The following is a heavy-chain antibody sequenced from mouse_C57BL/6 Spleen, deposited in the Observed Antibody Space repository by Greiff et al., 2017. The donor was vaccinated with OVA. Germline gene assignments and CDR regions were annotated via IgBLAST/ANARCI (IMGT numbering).Heavy chain of an antibody. J-gene: IGHJ2*01. CDR2: IDPSDSYT. D-gene: IGHD1-1*02. V-gene: IGHV1-50*01. CDR3: ASRTMPVYY. Sequence: QVQLQQPGAELVKPGASVKLSCKASGYTFTSYWMQWVKQRPGQGLEWIGEIDPSDSYTNYNQKFKGKATLTVDTSSSTAYMQLSSLTSEDSAVYYCASRTMPVYYWGQGTTLTVSS. CDR1: GYTFTSYW.